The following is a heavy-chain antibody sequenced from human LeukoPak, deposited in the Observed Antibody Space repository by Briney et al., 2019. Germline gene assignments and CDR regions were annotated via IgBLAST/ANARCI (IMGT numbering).Heavy chain of an antibody. J-gene: IGHJ4*02. Sequence: GGSLRLSCAASGFTFSSYAMSWVRQAPGKGLEWVSAISGSGGSTYYADSVKGRFTISRDNSKNALYLQMNSLRAEDTAVYYCAKDHDIVVVPAAMVYWGQGTLVTVSS. CDR1: GFTFSSYA. CDR3: AKDHDIVVVPAAMVY. V-gene: IGHV3-23*01. D-gene: IGHD2-2*01. CDR2: ISGSGGST.